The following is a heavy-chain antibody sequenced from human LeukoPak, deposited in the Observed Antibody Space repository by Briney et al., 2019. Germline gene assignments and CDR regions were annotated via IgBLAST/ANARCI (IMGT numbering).Heavy chain of an antibody. CDR1: GGSFSGYY. D-gene: IGHD6-25*01. Sequence: SEALSLTCAVYGGSFSGYYWSWIRQPPGKGLEWIGEINHSGSTNYNPSLKSRVTISVDTSKNQFSLKLSSVTAADTAVYYCARWVGGPPDYWGQGTLVTVSS. CDR3: ARWVGGPPDY. V-gene: IGHV4-34*01. CDR2: INHSGST. J-gene: IGHJ4*02.